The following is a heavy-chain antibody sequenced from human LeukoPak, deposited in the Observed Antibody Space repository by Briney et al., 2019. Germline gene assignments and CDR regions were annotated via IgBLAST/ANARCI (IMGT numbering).Heavy chain of an antibody. J-gene: IGHJ4*02. CDR1: GGSISSYY. CDR2: IYYSGST. V-gene: IGHV4-59*06. CDR3: ASSRRGSSYYFDY. D-gene: IGHD2-2*01. Sequence: SETLSLTCTVSGGSISSYYWSWIRQHPGKGLEWIGYIYYSGSTYYNPSLKSRVTISVDTSKNQFSLKLSSVTAADTAVYYCASSRRGSSYYFDYWGQGTLVTVSS.